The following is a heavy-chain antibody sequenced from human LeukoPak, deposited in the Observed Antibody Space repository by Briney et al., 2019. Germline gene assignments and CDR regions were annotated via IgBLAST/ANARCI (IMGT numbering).Heavy chain of an antibody. CDR1: GFTFSSYG. D-gene: IGHD3-3*01. CDR2: ISGSGGST. V-gene: IGHV3-23*01. Sequence: PGGSLRLSCAASGFTFSSYGMSWVRQAPGKGLEWVSAISGSGGSTYYADSVKGRFTISRDNSKNTLYLQMNSLRAEDTAVYYCAKTLLNYDFWSGYYVDWGQGTLVTVSS. CDR3: AKTLLNYDFWSGYYVD. J-gene: IGHJ4*02.